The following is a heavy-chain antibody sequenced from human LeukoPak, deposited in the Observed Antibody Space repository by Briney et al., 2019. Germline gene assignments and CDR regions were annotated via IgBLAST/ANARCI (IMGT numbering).Heavy chain of an antibody. CDR3: ATSYNYDTSGYSYFDY. CDR2: IYYSGST. V-gene: IGHV4-39*07. CDR1: GGSITSSSYY. D-gene: IGHD3-22*01. Sequence: SETLSLTCSVSGGSITSSSYYWGWIRQPPGKGLEWIGTIYYSGSTYYNPSLESRVTILIDTSKNQFSLKLSSVTAADTAVYYCATSYNYDTSGYSYFDYWGQGTLVTVSS. J-gene: IGHJ4*02.